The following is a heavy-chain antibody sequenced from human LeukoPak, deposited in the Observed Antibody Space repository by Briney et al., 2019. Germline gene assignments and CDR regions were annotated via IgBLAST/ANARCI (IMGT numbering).Heavy chain of an antibody. CDR2: ISYDGNNK. CDR3: ARGIAGYCSSTSCYRGVTD. D-gene: IGHD2-2*02. J-gene: IGHJ4*02. CDR1: GFTFSSYA. Sequence: TGGSLRLSCAASGFTFSSYAMHWVRKAPGKGLEWVAVISYDGNNKYYADSVKGRFTISRDNSKNTLYLQMNSLRAEDTAVYYSARGIAGYCSSTSCYRGVTDWGQGTLVTVSS. V-gene: IGHV3-30*04.